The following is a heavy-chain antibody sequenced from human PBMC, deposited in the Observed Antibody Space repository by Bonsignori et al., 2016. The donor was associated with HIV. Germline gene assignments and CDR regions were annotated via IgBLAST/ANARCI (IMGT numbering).Heavy chain of an antibody. V-gene: IGHV4-38-2*01. CDR3: ARQGGQVGATDGGYNY. J-gene: IGHJ4*02. CDR2: IYHSGST. Sequence: RQAPGKGLEWIGSIYHSGSTYYNPSLKSRVTISVDTSKNQFSLKLSSVTAADTAVYYCARQGGQVGATDGGYNYWGQGTLVTVSS. D-gene: IGHD1-26*01.